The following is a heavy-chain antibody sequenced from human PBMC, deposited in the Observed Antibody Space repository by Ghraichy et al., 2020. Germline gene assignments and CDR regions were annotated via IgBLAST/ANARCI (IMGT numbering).Heavy chain of an antibody. V-gene: IGHV4-28*02. J-gene: IGHJ6*02. CDR3: AKSDGFYNIMTGLPHYAMDV. D-gene: IGHD3-9*01. CDR1: GYSISSDNW. CDR2: IHHSGRN. Sequence: SQTLSLTCAVSGYSISSDNWWGWIRQPPGKGLEWIGYIHHSGRNFYHPSVKSRVTMSLDMSENQVSLRLSSVTAVDTAVYYCAKSDGFYNIMTGLPHYAMDVWGQGTRVTVSS.